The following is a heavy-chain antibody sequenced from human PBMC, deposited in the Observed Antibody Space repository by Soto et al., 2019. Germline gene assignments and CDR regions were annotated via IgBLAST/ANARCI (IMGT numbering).Heavy chain of an antibody. Sequence: SETLSLTCTVSGGSISSYYWSWIRQPPGKGLEWIGYIYYSGSTNYNPSLKSRVTISVDTSKNQFSLKLSSVTAADTAVYYCARGGFCSGGSCRPNWFDPWGQETRVPVSS. CDR3: ARGGFCSGGSCRPNWFDP. D-gene: IGHD2-15*01. CDR1: GGSISSYY. J-gene: IGHJ5*02. CDR2: IYYSGST. V-gene: IGHV4-59*01.